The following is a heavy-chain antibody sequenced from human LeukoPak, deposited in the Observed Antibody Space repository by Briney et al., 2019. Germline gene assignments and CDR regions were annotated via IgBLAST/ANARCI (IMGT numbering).Heavy chain of an antibody. Sequence: PSETLSLTCTVSGGSINSYYWNWIWQPPGKGLDWIGHISCSGSTNYNPSLKSRVTISLDTSKNQFSLTLNSVTAADTAVFYCAGGSGWLPDVWGKGTTVTVSS. CDR2: ISCSGST. J-gene: IGHJ6*04. CDR3: AGGSGWLPDV. CDR1: GGSINSYY. V-gene: IGHV4-59*12. D-gene: IGHD6-19*01.